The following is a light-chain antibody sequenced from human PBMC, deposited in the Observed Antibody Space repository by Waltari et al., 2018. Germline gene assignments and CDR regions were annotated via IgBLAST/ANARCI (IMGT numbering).Light chain of an antibody. V-gene: IGKV3-11*01. CDR3: QQRSNWPLT. J-gene: IGKJ4*01. CDR1: HSLSTS. CDR2: DAS. Sequence: EIVLTQSPATLSLSPGERATLSCRASHSLSTSLAWYQQKPGQAPRLLMYDASTRATGIPARFSGSGSGTDFTLTISSLEPEDFAVYYCQQRSNWPLTFGGGTKVEIK.